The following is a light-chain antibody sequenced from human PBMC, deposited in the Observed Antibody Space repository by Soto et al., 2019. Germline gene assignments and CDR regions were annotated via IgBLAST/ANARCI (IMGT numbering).Light chain of an antibody. Sequence: DIVMTQSPDSLSVSLGERATINFKSSQSSLYSSNNNNYLAWYQQRPGQPPQLLIYWASTRESGVPDRFSGSGSGTDFTLTISSLQAEDVAVYYCQQYYDTPLTFGGGTKVDI. V-gene: IGKV4-1*01. CDR3: QQYYDTPLT. J-gene: IGKJ4*01. CDR2: WAS. CDR1: QSSLYSSNNNNY.